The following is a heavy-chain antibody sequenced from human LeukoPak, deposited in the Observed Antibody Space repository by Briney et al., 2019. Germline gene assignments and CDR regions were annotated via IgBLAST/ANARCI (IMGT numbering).Heavy chain of an antibody. Sequence: GGSLRLPCAASGFTFSDYYMSWIRQAPGKGLGWVSYISSSGSTIYYADSVRGRFTISRDNAKNSLYLQMNSLRAEDTAVYYCAASSSSWYLKDFDYWGQGTLVTVSS. V-gene: IGHV3-11*04. D-gene: IGHD6-13*01. J-gene: IGHJ4*02. CDR1: GFTFSDYY. CDR2: ISSSGSTI. CDR3: AASSSSWYLKDFDY.